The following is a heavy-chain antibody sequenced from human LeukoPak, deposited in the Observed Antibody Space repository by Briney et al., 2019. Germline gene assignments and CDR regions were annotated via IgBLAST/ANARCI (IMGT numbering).Heavy chain of an antibody. J-gene: IGHJ6*03. CDR1: GGSISSSSYY. Sequence: SETLSLTCTVSGGSISSSSYYWGWIRQPPGKGLEWIGSIYYSGSTYYNPSLKSRVTISVDTSKNQFSLKLSSVTAADTAVYYCARAIYGASRYTDVWGKGTTVTVSS. D-gene: IGHD4/OR15-4a*01. CDR2: IYYSGST. CDR3: ARAIYGASRYTDV. V-gene: IGHV4-39*07.